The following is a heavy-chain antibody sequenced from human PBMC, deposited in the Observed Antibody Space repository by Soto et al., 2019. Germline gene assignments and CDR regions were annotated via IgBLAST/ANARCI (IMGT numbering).Heavy chain of an antibody. CDR1: GGTFSSYA. CDR2: IIPIFGTA. V-gene: IGHV1-69*01. CDR3: ATIAAAGTIYWYFDL. Sequence: QVQLVQSGAEVKKPGSSVKVSCKASGGTFSSYAISWVRQAPGQGLEWIGGIIPIFGTANYAQKFQGRVTITADESTSTAYMELSSLRSEDTAVYYCATIAAAGTIYWYFDLWGRGTLVTVSS. J-gene: IGHJ2*01. D-gene: IGHD6-13*01.